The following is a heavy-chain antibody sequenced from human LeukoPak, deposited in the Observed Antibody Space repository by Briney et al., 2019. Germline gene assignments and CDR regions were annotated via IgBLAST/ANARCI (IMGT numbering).Heavy chain of an antibody. D-gene: IGHD2-21*02. Sequence: GGSLRLSCAASGFTFSSYAMGWARQAPGKGLEWVSAISGSGGSTYYTDSVKGRFTISRDNSRRTWYLQMNSLRAEDTAVYYCARTCGGDCYGTFDYWGQGTLVTVSS. V-gene: IGHV3-23*01. CDR2: ISGSGGST. J-gene: IGHJ4*02. CDR1: GFTFSSYA. CDR3: ARTCGGDCYGTFDY.